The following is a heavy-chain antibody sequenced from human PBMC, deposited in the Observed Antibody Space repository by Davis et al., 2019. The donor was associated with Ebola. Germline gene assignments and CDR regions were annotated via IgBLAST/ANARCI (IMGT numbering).Heavy chain of an antibody. J-gene: IGHJ4*02. CDR1: GFTFRSYS. D-gene: IGHD3-22*01. V-gene: IGHV3-48*01. Sequence: PGGSLRLSCAASGFTFRSYSMSWVRQAPGRGLEWVSYISSSGSTIYYGDSVKGRFTISRDNGKNSLYLQMNSLRAEDTAVYYCARGAYYYDSSGEYYFDYWGQGTPVTVSS. CDR3: ARGAYYYDSSGEYYFDY. CDR2: ISSSGSTI.